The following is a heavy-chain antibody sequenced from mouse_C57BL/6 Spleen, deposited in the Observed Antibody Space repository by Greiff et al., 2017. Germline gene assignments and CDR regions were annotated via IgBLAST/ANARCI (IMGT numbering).Heavy chain of an antibody. CDR2: IYPGSGNT. D-gene: IGHD1-1*01. CDR1: GYTFTDYY. J-gene: IGHJ4*01. CDR3: ASSNYYGLMDY. Sequence: VQVVESGAELVRPGASVKLSCKASGYTFTDYYINWVKQRPGQGLEWIARIYPGSGNTYYNEKFKGKATLTAEKSSSTAYMQLSSLTSEDSAVYFCASSNYYGLMDYWGQGTSVTVSS. V-gene: IGHV1-76*01.